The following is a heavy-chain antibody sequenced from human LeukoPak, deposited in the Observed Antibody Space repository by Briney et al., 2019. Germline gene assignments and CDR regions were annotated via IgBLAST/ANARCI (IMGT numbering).Heavy chain of an antibody. CDR2: IYPGDSDT. CDR1: GYSFTSYW. CDR3: ARRGVVPGPDYYYMDV. D-gene: IGHD2-2*01. Sequence: GESLKISCKGSGYSFTSYWIGWVRQMPGKGLEWMGIIYPGDSDTRYSPSFQGQVTISADKSISTAYLQWSSLKASDTAMYYCARRGVVPGPDYYYMDVWGKGTTVTVSS. J-gene: IGHJ6*03. V-gene: IGHV5-51*01.